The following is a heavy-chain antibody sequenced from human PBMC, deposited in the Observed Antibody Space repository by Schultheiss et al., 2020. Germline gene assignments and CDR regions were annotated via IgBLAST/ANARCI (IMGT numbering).Heavy chain of an antibody. J-gene: IGHJ3*02. CDR3: ARWIGDAFDI. D-gene: IGHD2-2*03. Sequence: SETLSLTCTVSGGSISSSSYYWGWIRQPPGKGLEWIGSIYHSGSTYYNPSLKSRVTISVDTSKNQFSLKLSSVTAADTAVYYCARWIGDAFDIWGQGTMVTVSS. CDR1: GGSISSSSYY. CDR2: IYHSGST. V-gene: IGHV4-39*07.